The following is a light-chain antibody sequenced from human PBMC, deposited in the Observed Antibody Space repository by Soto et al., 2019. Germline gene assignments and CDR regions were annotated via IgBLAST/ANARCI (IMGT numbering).Light chain of an antibody. Sequence: DIQMTQSHSTLSASVGDRVTITCRASQSISSWLAWYQQKPGKAPKLLIYDASSLESGVPSRFSGSGSGTEFTLTIISLQPDDFATYYCQQYNSYWTFGQGTKVEIK. J-gene: IGKJ1*01. CDR3: QQYNSYWT. CDR2: DAS. V-gene: IGKV1-5*01. CDR1: QSISSW.